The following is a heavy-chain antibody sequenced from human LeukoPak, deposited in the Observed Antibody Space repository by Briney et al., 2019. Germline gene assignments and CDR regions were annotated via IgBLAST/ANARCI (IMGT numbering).Heavy chain of an antibody. D-gene: IGHD6-13*01. CDR1: GFTFSSYG. CDR2: IRYDGSDK. CDR3: AKDQDSSSWYVDY. Sequence: GGSLRPSCAASGFTFSSYGMDWVRQAPGKGLEWVVFIRYDGSDKYYADSVKGRFTISRDNSKNTLYLQMNSLRGEDTAVYYCAKDQDSSSWYVDYWGQGTLVTVSS. V-gene: IGHV3-30*02. J-gene: IGHJ4*02.